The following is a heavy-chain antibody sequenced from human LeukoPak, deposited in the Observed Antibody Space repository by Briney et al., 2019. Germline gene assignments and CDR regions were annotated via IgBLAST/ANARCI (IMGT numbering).Heavy chain of an antibody. CDR1: GYSFTSYW. CDR3: ARLPIAAAGDLEYFQH. D-gene: IGHD6-13*01. J-gene: IGHJ1*01. CDR2: IDPSDSYT. Sequence: GESLKISCKGSGYSFTSYWISWVRQMPGKGLEWMGRIDPSDSYTNYSPSFQGHVTISADKSISTAYLQWSSLKASDTAMYYCARLPIAAAGDLEYFQHWGQGTLVTASS. V-gene: IGHV5-10-1*01.